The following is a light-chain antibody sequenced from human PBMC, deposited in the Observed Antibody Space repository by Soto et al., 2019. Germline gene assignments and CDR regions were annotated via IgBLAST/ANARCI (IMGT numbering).Light chain of an antibody. V-gene: IGKV1-8*01. CDR1: QGISSY. CDR2: AAS. CDR3: QQYNNYWT. Sequence: LTQSPSSFSASTGDRVTITCRASQGISSYLAWYQQKPGKAPKLLIYAASTLQSGVPSRFSGSGSGTDFTLTISCLQSEDFATYYCQQYNNYWTFGQGTKVDIK. J-gene: IGKJ1*01.